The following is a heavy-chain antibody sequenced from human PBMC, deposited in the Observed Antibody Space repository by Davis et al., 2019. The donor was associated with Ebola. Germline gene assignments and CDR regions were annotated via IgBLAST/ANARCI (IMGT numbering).Heavy chain of an antibody. CDR2: IDTDGSTT. Sequence: PGGSLRLSCVRSEFTFRSYWFHWVRQAPGKELEWVSRIDTDGSTTNYADSVRGRFTISRDNAKNTLFLQMNSLRADDTAVYYCARDVGGRAGYWGQGTLVTVSS. CDR1: EFTFRSYW. CDR3: ARDVGGRAGY. J-gene: IGHJ4*02. V-gene: IGHV3-74*01.